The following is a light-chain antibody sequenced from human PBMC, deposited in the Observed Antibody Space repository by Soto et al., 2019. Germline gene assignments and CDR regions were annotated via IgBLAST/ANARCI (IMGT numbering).Light chain of an antibody. CDR1: SIDVGGYNY. J-gene: IGLJ1*01. CDR2: AVT. Sequence: QSVLTQPASVSGSPGQSITISCTGTSIDVGGYNYVSWYQQHPGKAPKLMIYAVTDRPSGVSSRFSGSKSGNTASLTISGLQAEDEADYYCSSYTSSSTLFXTGTKVTVL. CDR3: SSYTSSSTL. V-gene: IGLV2-14*01.